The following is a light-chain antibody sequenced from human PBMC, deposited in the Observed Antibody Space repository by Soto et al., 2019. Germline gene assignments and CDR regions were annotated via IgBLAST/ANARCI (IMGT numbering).Light chain of an antibody. Sequence: QSVLTQPPSASGTPGQRVTISCSGGSSNIGTNYVYWYQQLPGTAPKLLIYGNTNRPSGVPDRFSGSKSGTSASLAITGLQAEDEADYYCQSYDSSLSGSVVFGGGTKLTVL. V-gene: IGLV1-40*01. CDR3: QSYDSSLSGSVV. J-gene: IGLJ2*01. CDR2: GNT. CDR1: SSNIGTNY.